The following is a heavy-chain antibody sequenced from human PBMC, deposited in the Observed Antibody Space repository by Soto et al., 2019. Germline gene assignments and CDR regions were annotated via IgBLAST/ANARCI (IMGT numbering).Heavy chain of an antibody. D-gene: IGHD6-13*01. V-gene: IGHV1-46*01. CDR3: ARDYEGAAAAGPSVGFDY. J-gene: IGHJ4*02. Sequence: ASVKVSCKASGYTFTSYDINWVRQATGQGLEWMGIINPSGGSTSYAQKFQGRVTMTRDTSTSTVYMELSSLRSEDTAVYYCARDYEGAAAAGPSVGFDYWGQGTLVTVSS. CDR2: INPSGGST. CDR1: GYTFTSYD.